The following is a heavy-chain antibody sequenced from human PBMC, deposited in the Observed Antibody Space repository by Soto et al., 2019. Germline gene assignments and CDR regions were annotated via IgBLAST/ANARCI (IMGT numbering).Heavy chain of an antibody. D-gene: IGHD3-3*01. CDR1: GYTFTSYA. V-gene: IGHV1-3*01. J-gene: IGHJ3*02. CDR2: INAGNGNT. CDR3: ARDREWFYPPHDAFDI. Sequence: ASVKVSCKASGYTFTSYAMHWVRQAPGQRLEWMGWINAGNGNTKYSQKFQGRVTITRDTSASTAYMELSSLRSEDTAVYYCARDREWFYPPHDAFDIWGQGTMVTVSS.